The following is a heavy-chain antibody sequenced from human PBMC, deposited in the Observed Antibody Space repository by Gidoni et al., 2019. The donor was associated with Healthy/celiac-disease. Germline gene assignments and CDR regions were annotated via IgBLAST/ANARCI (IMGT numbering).Heavy chain of an antibody. CDR3: ALGGYCSGGSCYPAWFDP. CDR2: IYYSGST. J-gene: IGHJ5*02. CDR1: GGSISSYY. Sequence: QVQLQESGPGLVKPSETLSLTCTVSGGSISSYYWSWIRQPPGKGLEWLGYIYYSGSTNYDPSLKSRVTISVDTSKNQFSLKLSSVTAADTGVYYCALGGYCSGGSCYPAWFDPWGQGTLVTVSS. V-gene: IGHV4-59*01. D-gene: IGHD2-15*01.